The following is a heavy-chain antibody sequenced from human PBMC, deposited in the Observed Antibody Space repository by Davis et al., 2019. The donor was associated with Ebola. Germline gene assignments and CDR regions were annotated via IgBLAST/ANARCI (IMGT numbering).Heavy chain of an antibody. CDR1: GFTFSSYT. CDR3: AKGGYDFWTAYWV. V-gene: IGHV3-23*01. D-gene: IGHD3-3*01. J-gene: IGHJ4*02. CDR2: IDGSGGVST. Sequence: PGGSLRLSCVASGFTFSSYTMSWVRQAPGKGLEWVSAIDGSGGVSTHYADSVKGRFTISRDDSKNTLYLQMESLRGEDTAVYYCAKGGYDFWTAYWVWGQGTLVTVSS.